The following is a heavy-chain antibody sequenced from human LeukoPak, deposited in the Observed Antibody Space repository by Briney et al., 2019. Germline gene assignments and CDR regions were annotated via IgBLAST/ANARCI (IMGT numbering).Heavy chain of an antibody. J-gene: IGHJ4*02. CDR2: INPNSGGT. CDR3: ARVKSPSYGYSVSDY. D-gene: IGHD5-18*01. CDR1: GYTFTGYY. V-gene: IGHV1-2*02. Sequence: ASVKVSCKASGYTFTGYYMHWVRQAPGQGLEWMGWINPNSGGTNYAQKFQGRVTMTRDTSISTAYMELSRLRSDDTAVYYCARVKSPSYGYSVSDYWGQGTLVTVSS.